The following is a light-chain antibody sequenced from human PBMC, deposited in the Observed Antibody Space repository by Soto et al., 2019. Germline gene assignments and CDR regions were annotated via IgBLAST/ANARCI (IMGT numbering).Light chain of an antibody. CDR2: GAS. Sequence: EIVLTQSPGTLSLSPGERATLSCRASQSVSSNSLAWYQQKPGQAPRLLIYGASTRATGIPARFSGSGSGTEFTLTISSLQSEDFAVYYCQQYNNWPWTFGQGTRLEI. V-gene: IGKV3-15*01. CDR3: QQYNNWPWT. CDR1: QSVSSN. J-gene: IGKJ5*01.